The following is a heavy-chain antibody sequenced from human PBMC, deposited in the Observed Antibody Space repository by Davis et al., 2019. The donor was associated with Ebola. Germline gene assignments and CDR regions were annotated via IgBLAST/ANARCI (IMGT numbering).Heavy chain of an antibody. CDR1: GGSISSRGYY. J-gene: IGHJ4*02. V-gene: IGHV4-39*02. Sequence: SETLSLTCTVSGGSISSRGYYWGWIRQPPGKGLEWIGSIYYSGSTYYNPSLKSRVTISVDTSKNQFSLKLSSVTAADTAVYYCARDDAHSGSYIDSWGQGTLVTVSS. CDR3: ARDDAHSGSYIDS. D-gene: IGHD1-26*01. CDR2: IYYSGST.